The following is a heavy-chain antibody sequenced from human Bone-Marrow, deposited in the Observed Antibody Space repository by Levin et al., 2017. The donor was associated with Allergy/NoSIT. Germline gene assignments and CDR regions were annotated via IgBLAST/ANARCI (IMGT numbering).Heavy chain of an antibody. J-gene: IGHJ4*02. D-gene: IGHD2-2*01. CDR2: ISNDGSNK. CDR1: GFTFSSYV. CDR3: AKDFCSSTSCYGGGDY. V-gene: IGHV3-30*18. Sequence: GGSLRLSCAASGFTFSSYVMHWVRQAPGKGLEWVAVISNDGSNKYYADSVKGRFTISRDNSKNTLYMQMNSLRAEDTAVYYCAKDFCSSTSCYGGGDYWGQGTLVTVSS.